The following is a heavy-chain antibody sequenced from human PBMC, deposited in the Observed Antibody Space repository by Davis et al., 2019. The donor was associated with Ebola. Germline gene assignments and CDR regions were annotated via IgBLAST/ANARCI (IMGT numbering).Heavy chain of an antibody. CDR2: IRYDGSNK. CDR1: GFTFSSYG. D-gene: IGHD3-10*01. J-gene: IGHJ4*02. Sequence: GESLKISCAASGFTFSSYGMHWVRQAPGKGLDWVAFIRYDGSNKYYADSVKGRFTISRDNSKNTLYLQMNSLRAEDTAVYYCAKDHTMVRGVGDYWGQGTLVTVSS. V-gene: IGHV3-30*02. CDR3: AKDHTMVRGVGDY.